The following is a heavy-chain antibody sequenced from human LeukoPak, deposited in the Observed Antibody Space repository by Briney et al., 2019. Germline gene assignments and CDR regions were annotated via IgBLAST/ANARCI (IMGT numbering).Heavy chain of an antibody. V-gene: IGHV7-4-1*02. J-gene: IGHJ4*02. Sequence: ASVKVSCKASGYTFTGYYMHWVRQAPGQGLEWMGWINTNTGNPTYAQGFTGRFVFSLDTSVSTAYLQISSLKAEDTAVYYCARELPNYDSSGYLIDYWGQGTLVTVSS. D-gene: IGHD3-22*01. CDR2: INTNTGNP. CDR3: ARELPNYDSSGYLIDY. CDR1: GYTFTGYY.